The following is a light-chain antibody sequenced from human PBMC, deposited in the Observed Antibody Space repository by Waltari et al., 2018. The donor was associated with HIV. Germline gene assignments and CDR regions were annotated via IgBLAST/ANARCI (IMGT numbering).Light chain of an antibody. Sequence: QSVMTQPPSASGTPGQGVTIPCSGSKSNIGDNYVYWDQQLPGKAPKLLIETNNQRPAGVPDLFSVSKSGTSASLASSGLRSDDEADYYCATWDDSLNGWAFGGGTKLTVL. V-gene: IGLV1-47*01. J-gene: IGLJ2*01. CDR2: TNN. CDR3: ATWDDSLNGWA. CDR1: KSNIGDNY.